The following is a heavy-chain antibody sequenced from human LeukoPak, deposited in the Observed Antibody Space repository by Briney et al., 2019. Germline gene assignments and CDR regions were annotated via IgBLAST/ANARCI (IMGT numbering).Heavy chain of an antibody. V-gene: IGHV4-34*01. J-gene: IGHJ6*02. CDR1: GGSFSGYY. Sequence: SETLSLTCAVYGGSFSGYYWSWIRQPPGKGLEWIGEINHSGSTNYNPSLKSRVTISVDTSKNQFSLKLGSVTAADTAVYYCARGDYDILTGYYTSYYYYGMDVWGQGTTVTVSS. CDR3: ARGDYDILTGYYTSYYYYGMDV. CDR2: INHSGST. D-gene: IGHD3-9*01.